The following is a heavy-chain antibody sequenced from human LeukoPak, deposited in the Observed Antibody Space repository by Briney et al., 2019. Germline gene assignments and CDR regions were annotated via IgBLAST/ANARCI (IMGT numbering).Heavy chain of an antibody. Sequence: PGGSLRLSCAASGFTFSSYSMNWVRQAPGKGLEWVSSISSSSSYIYYADSVKGRFTISRDNAKNSLYLQMNSLRAEDTAVYYCARETVAGTAYYYYYMDVWGKGTTVTVSS. CDR1: GFTFSSYS. V-gene: IGHV3-21*01. J-gene: IGHJ6*03. CDR2: ISSSSSYI. CDR3: ARETVAGTAYYYYYMDV. D-gene: IGHD6-19*01.